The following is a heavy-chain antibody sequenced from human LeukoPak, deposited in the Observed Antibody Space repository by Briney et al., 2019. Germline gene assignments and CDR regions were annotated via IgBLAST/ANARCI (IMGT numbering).Heavy chain of an antibody. CDR1: GGSISSYY. V-gene: IGHV4-59*01. CDR2: IYYSGST. Sequence: SETLSLTCTVSGGSISSYYWSWIRQPPGKGLEWIGSIYYSGSTNYNPSLKSRVTISVDTSKNQFSLKLSSVTAADTAVYYCARDPAYYYDSSGYQDAFDIWGQGTMVTVSS. D-gene: IGHD3-22*01. CDR3: ARDPAYYYDSSGYQDAFDI. J-gene: IGHJ3*02.